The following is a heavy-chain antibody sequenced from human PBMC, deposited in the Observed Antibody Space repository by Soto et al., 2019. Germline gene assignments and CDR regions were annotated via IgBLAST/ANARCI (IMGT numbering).Heavy chain of an antibody. CDR3: AKDAGPTLYLYDSNGYYPFDH. J-gene: IGHJ4*02. V-gene: IGHV3-30*18. D-gene: IGHD3-22*01. CDR1: GFSFSSYA. Sequence: PGGSLRLSCAASGFSFSSYAMHWVRQAPGKGLEWVAVISYDGTNKYYADSMKGRFTISRDNSKNTLYLEIHSLEDTAVYYCAKDAGPTLYLYDSNGYYPFDHWGQGTLVTVSS. CDR2: ISYDGTNK.